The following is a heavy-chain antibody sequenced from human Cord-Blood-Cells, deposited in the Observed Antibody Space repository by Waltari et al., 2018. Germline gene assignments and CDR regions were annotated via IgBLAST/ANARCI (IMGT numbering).Heavy chain of an antibody. CDR3: ARGRVTYYDFWSGGYYYYYYMDV. D-gene: IGHD3-3*01. V-gene: IGHV4-34*01. J-gene: IGHJ6*03. CDR1: GGSFSGYY. Sequence: QVQLQQWGAGLLKPSETLSLTCAVYGGSFSGYYWSWIRQPPGTGLEWTGEINHSGSTNYNPSLKSRVTISVDTSKNQFSLKLSSVTAADTAVYYCARGRVTYYDFWSGGYYYYYYMDVWGKGTTVTVSS. CDR2: INHSGST.